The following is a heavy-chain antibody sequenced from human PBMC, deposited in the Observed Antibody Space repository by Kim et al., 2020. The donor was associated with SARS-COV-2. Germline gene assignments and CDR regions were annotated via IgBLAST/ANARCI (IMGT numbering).Heavy chain of an antibody. Sequence: ASVKVSCKASGGTFSSYAISWVRQAPGQGLEWMGGIIPIFGTANYAQKFQGRVTITADESTSTAYMELSSLRSGDTAVYYCARDRVIRFLEWLFPYTYSYYGMDVWGQGTTVTVSS. J-gene: IGHJ6*02. V-gene: IGHV1-69*13. CDR2: IIPIFGTA. CDR3: ARDRVIRFLEWLFPYTYSYYGMDV. D-gene: IGHD3-3*01. CDR1: GGTFSSYA.